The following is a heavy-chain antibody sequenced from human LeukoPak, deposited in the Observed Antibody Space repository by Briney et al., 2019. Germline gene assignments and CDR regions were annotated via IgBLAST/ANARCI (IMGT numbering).Heavy chain of an antibody. CDR3: ATQGFCSGGSCYSPYYYYGMDV. J-gene: IGHJ6*04. CDR2: ISAYNGNT. CDR1: GYTFTSYG. Sequence: ASVKVSCKASGYTFTSYGISWVRQAPGQGLEWMGWISAYNGNTNYAQKLQGRVTITTDTSTSTAYMELRSLRSDDTAVYYCATQGFCSGGSCYSPYYYYGMDVWGKGTTVTVSS. V-gene: IGHV1-18*04. D-gene: IGHD2-15*01.